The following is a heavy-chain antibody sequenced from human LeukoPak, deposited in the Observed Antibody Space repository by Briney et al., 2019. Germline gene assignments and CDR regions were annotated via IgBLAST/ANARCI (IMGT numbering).Heavy chain of an antibody. Sequence: GGSLRLSCAASGFIFSSCWMSWVRQAPGKGLEWVANIKQDGSEKYYVDSVKGRFTISRDNSRNTLYLQMNTLRAEDTAVYFCAKSPVSSCRGSFCHPFDYWGQGNLVTVSS. J-gene: IGHJ4*02. CDR2: IKQDGSEK. CDR3: AKSPVSSCRGSFCHPFDY. D-gene: IGHD2-15*01. CDR1: GFIFSSCW. V-gene: IGHV3-7*03.